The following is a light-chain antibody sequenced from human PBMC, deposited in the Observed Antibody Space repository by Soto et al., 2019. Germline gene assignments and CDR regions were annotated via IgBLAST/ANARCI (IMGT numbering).Light chain of an antibody. CDR1: SSNIGAGYD. Sequence: QSVLTLPPSVSGAPGQRVTISCTGSSSNIGAGYDVHWYQHLPGTAPKLLIYGNTNRPSGVPDRFSGSRSGTTASLAITGLRPDDEADYYCQSYDTRLSGYVFATGTKVTVL. CDR3: QSYDTRLSGYV. J-gene: IGLJ1*01. CDR2: GNT. V-gene: IGLV1-40*01.